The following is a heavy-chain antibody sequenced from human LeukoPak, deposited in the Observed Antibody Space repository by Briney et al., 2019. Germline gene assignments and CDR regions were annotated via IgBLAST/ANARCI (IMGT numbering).Heavy chain of an antibody. CDR1: GFTFSGYE. CDR3: ARQKFFTMDAFDI. D-gene: IGHD3-3*01. V-gene: IGHV3-48*03. J-gene: IGHJ3*02. CDR2: ISSSGSTI. Sequence: GGSLRLSCAASGFTFSGYEMIWVRQAPGKGLEWVSYISSSGSTIYYADSVKGRFTISRDNAKNSLYLQMNSLGAEDTAVYYCARQKFFTMDAFDIWGQGTMVSVSS.